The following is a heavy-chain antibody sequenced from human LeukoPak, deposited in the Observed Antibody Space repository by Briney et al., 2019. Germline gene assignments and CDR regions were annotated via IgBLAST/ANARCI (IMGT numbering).Heavy chain of an antibody. D-gene: IGHD1-26*01. CDR1: GASISSNIYF. Sequence: PSVTLSLTCTVSGASISSNIYFWGWVRQPPGKGLEWIGNIYYSGSTYYNPSLKSRVTRSIDTSNNQFSLKLTSVTAADTAVYYCAGSFVGATTFFDYWGQGALVTVSS. CDR2: IYYSGST. CDR3: AGSFVGATTFFDY. V-gene: IGHV4-39*07. J-gene: IGHJ4*02.